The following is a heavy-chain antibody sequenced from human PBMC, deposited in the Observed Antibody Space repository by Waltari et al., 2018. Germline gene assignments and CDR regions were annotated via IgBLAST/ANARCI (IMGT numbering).Heavy chain of an antibody. V-gene: IGHV1-8*01. D-gene: IGHD1-20*01. CDR3: ARGLTVYYYYYYGMDV. CDR1: GYNFTSYD. J-gene: IGHJ6*02. CDR2: MNPNSGNT. Sequence: QVQLVQSGAEVKKPGASVKVSCKASGYNFTSYDINWVRQATGQGLEWMGWMNPNSGNTGYAQKFQGRVTMTRNTSISTAYMELSSLRSEDTAVYYCARGLTVYYYYYYGMDVWGQGTTVTVSS.